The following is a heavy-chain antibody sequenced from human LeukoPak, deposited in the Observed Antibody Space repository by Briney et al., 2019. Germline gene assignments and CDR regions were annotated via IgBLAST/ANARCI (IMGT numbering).Heavy chain of an antibody. V-gene: IGHV3-74*01. D-gene: IGHD4-11*01. Sequence: GGSLRLSCAASGFTFSSYWMYWVRQAPGKGVVWVSRINSDGSSAAYADSVKGRFTISRYNAKNTLYLQMNSLRVEDTAMYYCSREGTTLSDSFDIWGQGTMVTVSS. CDR2: INSDGSSA. J-gene: IGHJ3*02. CDR1: GFTFSSYW. CDR3: SREGTTLSDSFDI.